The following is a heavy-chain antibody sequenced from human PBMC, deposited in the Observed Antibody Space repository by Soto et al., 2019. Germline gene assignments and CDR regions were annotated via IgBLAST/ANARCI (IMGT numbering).Heavy chain of an antibody. V-gene: IGHV1-3*01. D-gene: IGHD3-22*01. J-gene: IGHJ1*01. CDR2: INAGNGNT. Sequence: ASVKVSCKASGYTFTSYAMHWVRQAPGQRLEWMGWINAGNGNTKYSQKFQGRVTITRDTSASTAYMELSGLRSEDTAVYYCARSFSYYYDSSGYNAEYFQHWGQGTLVTVSS. CDR1: GYTFTSYA. CDR3: ARSFSYYYDSSGYNAEYFQH.